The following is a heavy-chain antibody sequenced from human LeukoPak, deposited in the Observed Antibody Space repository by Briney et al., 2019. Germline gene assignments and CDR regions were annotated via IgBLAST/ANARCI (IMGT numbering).Heavy chain of an antibody. D-gene: IGHD6-13*01. Sequence: GASVKVSCKASGYTFTSYDINWVRQATGQGLEWMGWMNPNSGNTGYAQKFQGRVTMTRNTSISTAYMELSSLRSEDTAVYYCAREVSSSWYGYYYYYYMDVWGKGTTVTVSS. J-gene: IGHJ6*03. V-gene: IGHV1-8*01. CDR2: MNPNSGNT. CDR3: AREVSSSWYGYYYYYYMDV. CDR1: GYTFTSYD.